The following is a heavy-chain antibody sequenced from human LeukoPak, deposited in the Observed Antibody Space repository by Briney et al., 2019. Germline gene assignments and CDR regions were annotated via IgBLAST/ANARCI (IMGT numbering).Heavy chain of an antibody. Sequence: GGSLRLSCAASGFTFSSYGMSWVRQAPGKGLEWVSAISGSGGSTYYADSVKGRFTISRDNSKNTLYLQMNSLRAEDTAVYYCARVNYYDSSAGWGQGTLVTVSS. V-gene: IGHV3-23*01. CDR3: ARVNYYDSSAG. D-gene: IGHD3-22*01. J-gene: IGHJ4*02. CDR2: ISGSGGST. CDR1: GFTFSSYG.